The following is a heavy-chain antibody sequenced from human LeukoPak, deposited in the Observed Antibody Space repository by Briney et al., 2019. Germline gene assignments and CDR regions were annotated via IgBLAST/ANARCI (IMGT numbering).Heavy chain of an antibody. CDR1: GFTFSSYS. CDR3: ARGRAFGGVSDY. J-gene: IGHJ4*02. Sequence: GGSLRPSCAASGFTFSSYSMNWVRQAPGKGLEWVSSISSSSSYIYYADSVKGRFSISRDNAKNSLYLQMNSLRAEDTAVYYCARGRAFGGVSDYWGQGTLVTVSS. D-gene: IGHD3-16*01. V-gene: IGHV3-21*01. CDR2: ISSSSSYI.